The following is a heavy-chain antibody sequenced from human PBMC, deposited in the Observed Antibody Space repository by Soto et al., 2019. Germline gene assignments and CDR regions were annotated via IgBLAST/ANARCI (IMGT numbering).Heavy chain of an antibody. J-gene: IGHJ6*02. Sequence: QLQLQESGSGLVRPSQTLSLTCAVSGDSISRGGYSWTWIRQPPGKGLEWIGNIYDSGSTSYNPSLKSRVTMSVDRSKNQFSLRLTSVTAADTAVYFCARGSSSYYDYGMDVWGQGTTVTVSS. CDR1: GDSISRGGYS. V-gene: IGHV4-30-2*01. D-gene: IGHD6-6*01. CDR3: ARGSSSYYDYGMDV. CDR2: IYDSGST.